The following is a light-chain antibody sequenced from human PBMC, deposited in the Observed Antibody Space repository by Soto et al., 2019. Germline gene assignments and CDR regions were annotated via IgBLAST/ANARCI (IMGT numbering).Light chain of an antibody. Sequence: AIRMTQSPSSLSASTGDRVTITCRASQGISSYLAWYQQKPGKAPKLLIYAASTLQSGVPSRFSGSGSGTDFTLTISCLQSEDFATYSCQQYYSLYTFGQGTKLEIK. J-gene: IGKJ2*01. CDR1: QGISSY. V-gene: IGKV1-8*01. CDR2: AAS. CDR3: QQYYSLYT.